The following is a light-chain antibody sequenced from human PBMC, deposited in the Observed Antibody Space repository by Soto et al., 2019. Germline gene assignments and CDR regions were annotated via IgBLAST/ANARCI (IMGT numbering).Light chain of an antibody. V-gene: IGKV3D-15*01. CDR3: QQYNNWPALT. J-gene: IGKJ1*01. Sequence: EIVMTQSPATLSVSPGERATLSCRASQSVSSNLAWYQQKPGLDPRLLIYGASTRATGIPARFSGSGSGTEFELTNSSLQAEDVAVYYCQQYNNWPALTFGQGTKVEIK. CDR2: GAS. CDR1: QSVSSN.